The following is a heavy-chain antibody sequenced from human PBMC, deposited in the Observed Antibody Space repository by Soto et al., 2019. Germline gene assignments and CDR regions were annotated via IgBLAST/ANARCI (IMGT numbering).Heavy chain of an antibody. V-gene: IGHV1-46*01. D-gene: IGHD2-21*02. Sequence: QVQLVQSAAEVTEPGASVTLSCTASRYLFASHHIHWVREAPGQGLEWMGEINPRSGGAGYRQMFQGRVTMTSDTSTTTVYMTLTSLRSDDTSVYYCARMAGPSLTYFDFWGQGTPVTVSS. CDR2: INPRSGGA. CDR3: ARMAGPSLTYFDF. CDR1: RYLFASHH. J-gene: IGHJ4*02.